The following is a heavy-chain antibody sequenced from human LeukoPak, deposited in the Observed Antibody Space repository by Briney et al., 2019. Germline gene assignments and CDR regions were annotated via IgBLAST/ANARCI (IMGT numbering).Heavy chain of an antibody. J-gene: IGHJ5*02. Sequence: SETLSLTCTVSGDSISSDYWSWIRQPPGKGLEWIGYIYYSGSTNYNPSLKSRVTILVDTSKNHFSLKLSSVTAADTAVYYCARVAINNWFDPWGQGTLVTVSS. CDR1: GDSISSDY. CDR2: IYYSGST. V-gene: IGHV4-59*01. CDR3: ARVAINNWFDP. D-gene: IGHD3-3*02.